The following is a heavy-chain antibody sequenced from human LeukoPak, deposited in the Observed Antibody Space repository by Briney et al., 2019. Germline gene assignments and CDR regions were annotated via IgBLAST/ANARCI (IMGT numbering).Heavy chain of an antibody. D-gene: IGHD3-22*01. CDR2: IYYSGST. J-gene: IGHJ2*01. CDR3: ARQPDYYDSSGYYYWYFDL. CDR1: GGSISSSSYY. Sequence: SETLSLTRTVSGGSISSSSYYWGWIRQPPGKGLEWIGTIYYSGSTYYNPSLKSRVTISVDTSKNQFSLKLSSVTAADTAVYYCARQPDYYDSSGYYYWYFDLWGRGTLVTVSS. V-gene: IGHV4-39*01.